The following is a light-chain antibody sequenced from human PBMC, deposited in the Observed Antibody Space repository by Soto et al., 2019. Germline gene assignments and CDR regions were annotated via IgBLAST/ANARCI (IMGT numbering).Light chain of an antibody. J-gene: IGKJ1*01. V-gene: IGKV3-15*01. CDR3: QQYNDWLWT. CDR1: QSVSNY. CDR2: GAS. Sequence: EIVMTQSPATLSVSPGERATLSCRASQSVSNYFAWYQQKPGQAPRLLIYGASITATGVPARFSGSGSGTEFTLTISSLQSEEFAVYYCQQYNDWLWTFGQGTKVDNK.